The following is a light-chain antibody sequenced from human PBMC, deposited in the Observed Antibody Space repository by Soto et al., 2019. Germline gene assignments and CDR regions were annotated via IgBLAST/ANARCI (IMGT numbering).Light chain of an antibody. J-gene: IGKJ1*01. Sequence: EIVMTQSPATLSVSPGERATLSCRASQSVSSNLAWYQQKPGQALRLLIYGASTRATGIPARFSGSGSGTEFTLTISSLQSEDFAVNYCQQYNNWPFPSWTFGQGTKVEIK. CDR1: QSVSSN. CDR3: QQYNNWPFPSWT. V-gene: IGKV3-15*01. CDR2: GAS.